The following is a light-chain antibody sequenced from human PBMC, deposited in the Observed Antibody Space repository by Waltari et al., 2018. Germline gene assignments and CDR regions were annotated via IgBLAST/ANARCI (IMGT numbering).Light chain of an antibody. CDR1: QSIGTS. CDR3: HQNYSPPPT. J-gene: IGKJ1*01. V-gene: IGKV1-39*01. CDR2: ATS. Sequence: DIQMTQSPSSLSAFVGDRVIITCRASQSIGTSLNWYQQKPGKALKLLIYATSTLQSGVPSRFSGSGSGTDFTLTISSLQPEDFATYSCHQNYSPPPTFGQGTKVEIK.